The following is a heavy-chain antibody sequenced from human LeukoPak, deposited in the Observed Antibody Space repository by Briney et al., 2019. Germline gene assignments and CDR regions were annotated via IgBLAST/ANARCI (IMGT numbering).Heavy chain of an antibody. Sequence: QSSETLSLTCTVSGGSISPHYWSWFRQPPEKRLEWIGYIYYSGSTNYNPSLSGRLTISLDTSKNQISLKLSSVTAADTAMYYCARDGPRGWGFDPWGQGILVTVSS. J-gene: IGHJ5*02. CDR3: ARDGPRGWGFDP. D-gene: IGHD6-19*01. V-gene: IGHV4-59*11. CDR1: GGSISPHY. CDR2: IYYSGST.